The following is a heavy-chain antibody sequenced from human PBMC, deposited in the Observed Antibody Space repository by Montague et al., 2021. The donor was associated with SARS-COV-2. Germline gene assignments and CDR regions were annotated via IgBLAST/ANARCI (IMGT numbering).Heavy chain of an antibody. D-gene: IGHD3-9*01. CDR3: AGAERYFGPLDP. CDR1: GGSAY. Sequence: SETLSLTCAVSGGSAYWNWIRRPPGKGMEWIGYVYYKGGPTYSPSLRDRATISLDSPNQVSLRLNYVTAADSAVYYCAGAERYFGPLDPWGLGITVIVSS. V-gene: IGHV4-59*01. CDR2: VYYKGGP. J-gene: IGHJ5*02.